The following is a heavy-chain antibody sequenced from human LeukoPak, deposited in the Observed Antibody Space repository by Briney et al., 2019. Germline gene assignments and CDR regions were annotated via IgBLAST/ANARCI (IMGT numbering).Heavy chain of an antibody. Sequence: PSETLSLTCTVSGGPLSSSSYYWGWIRQPPGKGLEWIGSIYYSGSTYYNPSLKSRVTISVDTSKNQFSLKLSSVTAADTAVYYCASMYSSGWYEGFFWGQGTLVTVSS. J-gene: IGHJ4*02. CDR3: ASMYSSGWYEGFF. V-gene: IGHV4-39*01. CDR1: GGPLSSSSYY. CDR2: IYYSGST. D-gene: IGHD6-19*01.